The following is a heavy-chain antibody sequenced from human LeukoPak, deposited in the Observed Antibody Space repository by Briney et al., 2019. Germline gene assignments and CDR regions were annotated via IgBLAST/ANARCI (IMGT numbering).Heavy chain of an antibody. CDR1: GYSISSGYY. Sequence: SETLSLTCTVSGYSISSGYYWGWIRQPPGKGLEWIGSIYHSGSTYYNPSLKSRVTISVDTSKNQFSLKLSSVTAADTAVYYCRSTTTPRDYYYCYMDVWGKGTTVTVSS. J-gene: IGHJ6*03. D-gene: IGHD1-26*01. V-gene: IGHV4-38-2*02. CDR3: RSTTTPRDYYYCYMDV. CDR2: IYHSGST.